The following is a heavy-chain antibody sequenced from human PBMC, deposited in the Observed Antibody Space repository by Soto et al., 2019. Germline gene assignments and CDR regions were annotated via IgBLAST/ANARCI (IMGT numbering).Heavy chain of an antibody. V-gene: IGHV4-31*03. Sequence: QVQLQESGPGLVKPSQTLSLTCTVSGGSISSGGYYWSWIRQHPGKGLEWIGYIYYSGSTYYNPSLKSRVTRSVDTSKNQFSLKLSSVTAADTAVYYCARGGANFDWLLCAWFDPWGQGTLVTFSS. CDR2: IYYSGST. J-gene: IGHJ5*02. CDR1: GGSISSGGYY. CDR3: ARGGANFDWLLCAWFDP. D-gene: IGHD3-9*01.